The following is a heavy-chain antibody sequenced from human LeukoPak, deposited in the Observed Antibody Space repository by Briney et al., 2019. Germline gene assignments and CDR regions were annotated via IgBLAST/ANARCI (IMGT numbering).Heavy chain of an antibody. V-gene: IGHV4-59*01. CDR3: AGTYKVGYCSGGSCHETVDI. CDR1: GGSISSYY. J-gene: IGHJ3*02. CDR2: IYYSGSN. D-gene: IGHD2-15*01. Sequence: SETLSLTCTVSGGSISSYYWSWIRQPPGKGLEWIGYIYYSGSNNYNPSLKSRVTISVDTSKNQFSLKLSSVTAADTAVYYCAGTYKVGYCSGGSCHETVDIWGQGTMVTVSS.